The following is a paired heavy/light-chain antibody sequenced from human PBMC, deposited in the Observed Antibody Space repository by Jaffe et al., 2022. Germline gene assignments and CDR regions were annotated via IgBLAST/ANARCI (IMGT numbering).Heavy chain of an antibody. CDR2: IYHSGST. Sequence: QVQLQESGPGLVKPSETLSLTCTVSGYSISSGYYWGWIRQPPGKGLEWIGSIYHSGSTYYNPSLKSRVTISVDTSKNQFSLKLSSVTAADTAVYYCARDHRAVRGVIEIIWFDYWGQGTLVTVSS. J-gene: IGHJ4*02. D-gene: IGHD3-10*01. V-gene: IGHV4-38-2*02. CDR1: GYSISSGYY. CDR3: ARDHRAVRGVIEIIWFDY.
Light chain of an antibody. V-gene: IGLV3-10*01. CDR3: YSPDSSGDPV. Sequence: SYELTQPPSVSVSPGQTARITCSGDALPKKYAYWYQQKSGQAPVLVIYEDNKRPSGIPERFSGSSSGTMATLTISGAQVEDEADYYCYSPDSSGDPVFGGGTKLTVL. CDR2: EDN. J-gene: IGLJ2*01. CDR1: ALPKKY.